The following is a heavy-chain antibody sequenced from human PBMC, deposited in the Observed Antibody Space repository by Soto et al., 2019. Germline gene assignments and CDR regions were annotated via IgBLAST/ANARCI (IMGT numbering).Heavy chain of an antibody. CDR3: ARVVDSSGYGRGGNWFDP. J-gene: IGHJ5*02. D-gene: IGHD3-22*01. CDR2: IYYSGGT. CDR1: GCXGRSCRND. Sequence: LSPTRTVSGCXGRSCRNDLSWMRPPPGKGLEWIGYIYYSGGTTYNPSLKSRVTIPVDPSKNQFPPKLSSVTAEHTAVYYCARVVDSSGYGRGGNWFDPWGQGTLGTVS. V-gene: IGHV4-61*01.